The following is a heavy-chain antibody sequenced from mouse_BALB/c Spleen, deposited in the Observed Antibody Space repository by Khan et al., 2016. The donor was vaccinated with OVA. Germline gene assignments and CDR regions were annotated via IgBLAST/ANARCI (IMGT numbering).Heavy chain of an antibody. CDR1: GFSLSSYG. CDR3: AGFEASYYAMVY. J-gene: IGHJ4*01. CDR2: IWGDGIT. Sequence: QMQLEESGPGLVAPSQSLSITCTVSGFSLSSYGVSWVRQPPGKGLEWLGVIWGDGITNFHSALISRLSISKDNSKSQVFLKLNSLQTDDTAKYVCAGFEASYYAMVYWGQGTSVTVSS. V-gene: IGHV2-3*01. D-gene: IGHD6-1*01.